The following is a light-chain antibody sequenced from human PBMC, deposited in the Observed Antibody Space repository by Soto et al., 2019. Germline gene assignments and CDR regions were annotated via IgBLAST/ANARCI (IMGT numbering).Light chain of an antibody. CDR3: QQYGNSPWT. CDR2: GAS. V-gene: IGKV3-20*01. J-gene: IGKJ1*01. CDR1: QSVSSSY. Sequence: EIVLTQSPGTLPLSPGERATLSCRASQSVSSSYLAWYQQKPGQAPRLLIYGASNRATGIPDRFSGSGSGTDFTLTISRLEPEDFAVYYCQQYGNSPWTFGQGTKVEI.